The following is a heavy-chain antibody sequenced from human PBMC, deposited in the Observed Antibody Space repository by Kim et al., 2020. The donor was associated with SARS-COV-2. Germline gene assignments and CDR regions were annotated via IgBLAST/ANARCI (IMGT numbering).Heavy chain of an antibody. V-gene: IGHV1-18*01. Sequence: TNSAQKLQGRVTMTTDTSTSTAYMELRGLRSDDTAVYYCARESGTGKLSRWGQGTLVTVSS. D-gene: IGHD2-15*01. CDR3: ARESGTGKLSR. J-gene: IGHJ4*02. CDR2: T.